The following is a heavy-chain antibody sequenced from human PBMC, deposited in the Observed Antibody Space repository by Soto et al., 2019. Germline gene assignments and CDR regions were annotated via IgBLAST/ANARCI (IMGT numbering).Heavy chain of an antibody. CDR3: ASTRMIVAPFDY. D-gene: IGHD3-22*01. V-gene: IGHV4-59*12. CDR2: IYYSGST. Sequence: QVQLQESGPGLVKPSETLSLTCTVSGGSISSYYWSWIRQPPGKGLEWIGYIYYSGSTNYNPSLNRRVTLSVDTSKKQFPLRLSSVTDAETAVYFCASTRMIVAPFDYWGQGTLVTVS. CDR1: GGSISSYY. J-gene: IGHJ4*02.